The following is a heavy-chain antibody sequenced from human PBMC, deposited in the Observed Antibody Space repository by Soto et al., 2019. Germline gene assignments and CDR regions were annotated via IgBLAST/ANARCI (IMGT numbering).Heavy chain of an antibody. J-gene: IGHJ4*02. V-gene: IGHV3-53*01. Sequence: GGSLRLSCAASGFTVSSNYMSWVRQAPGKGLEWVSVIYSGGSTYYADSVKGRFTISRDNSKNTLYLQMNSLRAEDTAVYYCARADCSSTSCQNDYWGQGTLVTVSS. CDR2: IYSGGST. D-gene: IGHD2-2*01. CDR3: ARADCSSTSCQNDY. CDR1: GFTVSSNY.